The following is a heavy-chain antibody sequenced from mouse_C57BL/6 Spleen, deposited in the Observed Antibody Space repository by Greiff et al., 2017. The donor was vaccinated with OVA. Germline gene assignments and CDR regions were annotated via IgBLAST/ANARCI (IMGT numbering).Heavy chain of an antibody. V-gene: IGHV5-4*01. D-gene: IGHD1-1*02. CDR1: GFTFSSYA. Sequence: EVKVVESGGGLVKPGGSLKLSCAASGFTFSSYAMSWVRQTPEKRLEWVATISDGGSYTYYPDNVKGRFTISRDNAKNNLYLQMSHLKSEDTAMYYCARDTISYYYAMDYWGQGTSVTVSS. J-gene: IGHJ4*01. CDR2: ISDGGSYT. CDR3: ARDTISYYYAMDY.